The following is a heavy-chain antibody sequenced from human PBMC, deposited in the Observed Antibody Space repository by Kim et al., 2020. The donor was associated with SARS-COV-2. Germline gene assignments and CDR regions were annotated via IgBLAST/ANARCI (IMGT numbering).Heavy chain of an antibody. Sequence: SETLSLTCTVSGGSISSYYWSWIRQPPGKGLEWIGYIYYSGSTNYNPSLKSRVTISVDTSKNQFSLKLSSVTAADTAVYYCARDLTATSGGDDAFDIWGQGTMVTVSS. CDR2: IYYSGST. D-gene: IGHD3-10*01. CDR1: GGSISSYY. J-gene: IGHJ3*02. CDR3: ARDLTATSGGDDAFDI. V-gene: IGHV4-59*13.